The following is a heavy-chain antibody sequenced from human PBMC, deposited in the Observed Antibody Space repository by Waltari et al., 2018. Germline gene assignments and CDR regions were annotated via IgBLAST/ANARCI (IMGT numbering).Heavy chain of an antibody. D-gene: IGHD6-19*01. Sequence: EVQLVESGGGLIQPGGSLRLPWAVSGFTVGNNYMSWVRQAPGKGLEWISLIYSGGGIHYADSVKGRFTISRDSSKNTLYLQMNSLRVEDTAVYYCARDPPGVAVSGKGWGQGTLVTVSS. CDR3: ARDPPGVAVSGKG. V-gene: IGHV3-53*01. J-gene: IGHJ4*02. CDR1: GFTVGNNY. CDR2: IYSGGGI.